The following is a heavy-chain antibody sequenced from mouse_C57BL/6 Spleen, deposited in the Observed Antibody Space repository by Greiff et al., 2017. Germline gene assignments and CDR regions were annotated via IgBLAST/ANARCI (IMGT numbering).Heavy chain of an antibody. J-gene: IGHJ1*03. Sequence: QVQLQQPGAELVKPGASVKLSCKASGYTFTSYWMQWVKQRPGQGLEWIGEIDPSDSYTNYNQKFKGKATLTVDTSSSTAYMQLSSLTSEDSAVXYCARRNYYYGSSYGDWYFDVWGTGTTVTVSS. CDR3: ARRNYYYGSSYGDWYFDV. CDR2: IDPSDSYT. V-gene: IGHV1-50*01. CDR1: GYTFTSYW. D-gene: IGHD1-1*01.